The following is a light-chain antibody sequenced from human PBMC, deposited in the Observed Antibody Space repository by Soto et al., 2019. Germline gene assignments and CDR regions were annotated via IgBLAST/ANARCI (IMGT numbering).Light chain of an antibody. CDR3: QQYNSYAYT. CDR2: EVS. Sequence: DIVMTQSPLSLSVTPGQPAPISCKSGQSLLHTDGKTYLHWYLQKPGQPPQLLIYEVSNRFSGVPDRFSGSGSGTDFTLKISSLQPDDFATYYCQQYNSYAYTFGQGTKLEIK. V-gene: IGKV2D-29*01. CDR1: QSLLHTDGKTY. J-gene: IGKJ2*01.